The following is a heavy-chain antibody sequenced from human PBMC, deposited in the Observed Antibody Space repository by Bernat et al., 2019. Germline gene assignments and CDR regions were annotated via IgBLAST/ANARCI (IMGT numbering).Heavy chain of an antibody. CDR2: IYYSGST. Sequence: QLQLQESGPGLVKPSETLSLTCTVSGGSISSSSYYWGWIRQPPGKGLEWIGSIYYSGSTYYNPSLKSRVTISVDTSKNQFSLKLSSVTAADTAVYYCARMPASSGWYWYFDYWGQGTLVTVSS. J-gene: IGHJ4*02. CDR1: GGSISSSSYY. V-gene: IGHV4-39*07. D-gene: IGHD6-19*01. CDR3: ARMPASSGWYWYFDY.